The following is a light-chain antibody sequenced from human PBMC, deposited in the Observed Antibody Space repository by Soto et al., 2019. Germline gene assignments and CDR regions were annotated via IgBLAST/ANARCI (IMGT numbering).Light chain of an antibody. Sequence: EIVLTQSPGTLSLSPGERATLSCRASQSVSSSSLAWYQQKPGQAPRLLVYGASSRATSIPDRFSGSGSGTYFTLTISRLEPEDFAVYYCQQYGGSPLVTFGQGTKLEIK. V-gene: IGKV3-20*01. J-gene: IGKJ2*01. CDR1: QSVSSSS. CDR2: GAS. CDR3: QQYGGSPLVT.